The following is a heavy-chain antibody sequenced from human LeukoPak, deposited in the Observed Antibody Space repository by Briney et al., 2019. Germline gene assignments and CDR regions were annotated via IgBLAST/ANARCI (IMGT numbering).Heavy chain of an antibody. V-gene: IGHV3-30*17. Sequence: PGGSLRLACVASGFTFSSHAVHWVRQARGKGVEWVAVIAYYGRNQYYADSVKGRFTISRDNSKNTLYLQMNSLRTEDAAMYYCVGEVGPRQMNYWGQGTLVTVSS. CDR1: GFTFSSHA. CDR2: IAYYGRNQ. CDR3: VGEVGPRQMNY. J-gene: IGHJ4*02. D-gene: IGHD1-26*01.